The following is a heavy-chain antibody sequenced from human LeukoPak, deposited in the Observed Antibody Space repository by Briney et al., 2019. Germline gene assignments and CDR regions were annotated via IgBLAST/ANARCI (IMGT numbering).Heavy chain of an antibody. CDR1: GFTLSSYA. CDR2: ISGSGGST. Sequence: GGSLRLSCAASGFTLSSYAMSWVRQAPGKGLEWVSAISGSGGSTYYADSVKGRFTISRDNSKNTLYLQMNSLRAEDTAVYYCAKDRAYGDYGVYYFDYWGQGTLVTVSS. CDR3: AKDRAYGDYGVYYFDY. J-gene: IGHJ4*02. D-gene: IGHD4-17*01. V-gene: IGHV3-23*01.